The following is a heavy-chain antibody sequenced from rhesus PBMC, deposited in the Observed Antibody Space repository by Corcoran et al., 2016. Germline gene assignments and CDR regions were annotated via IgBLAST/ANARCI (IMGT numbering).Heavy chain of an antibody. V-gene: IGHV4-122*02. CDR3: ASQPYSGSWNYFDY. D-gene: IGHD6-25*01. CDR2: ITYSGST. J-gene: IGHJ4*01. Sequence: QVQLQESGPGLVKPSETLSLTCAVSGGSISSGYYYWSWIRQPPGKGLEWIGYITYSGSTSYNPSLKSRVTISRDPSKNQFSLKLSSVTAADTAVYYCASQPYSGSWNYFDYWGQGVLVTVSS. CDR1: GGSISSGYYY.